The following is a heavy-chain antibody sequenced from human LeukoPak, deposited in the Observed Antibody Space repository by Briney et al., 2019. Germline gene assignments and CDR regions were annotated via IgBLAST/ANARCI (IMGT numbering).Heavy chain of an antibody. V-gene: IGHV3-23*01. J-gene: IGHJ3*02. CDR1: GFTFSSYA. D-gene: IGHD6-19*01. CDR2: ISGSGGST. Sequence: GGSLRLSCAASGFTFSSYAMSWVRQAPGKGLEWVSAISGSGGSTYYADSVKGRFTISRDNSKNTLYLQMNSLRAEDTAVYHCAKDQGYSSAWYSRDGFDMWGQGTMVTVSS. CDR3: AKDQGYSSAWYSRDGFDM.